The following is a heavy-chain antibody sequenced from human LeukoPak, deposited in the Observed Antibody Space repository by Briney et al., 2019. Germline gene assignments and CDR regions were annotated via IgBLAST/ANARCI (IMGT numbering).Heavy chain of an antibody. Sequence: GGSLRLSCAASGFTFSSYAMHWVRQAPGKGLEWVAVISYDGSNKYYADSVKGRFTISRDNSKNTLYLQMNSLRAEDTAVYYCAREMSSSGWYSMVGFDYWGQGTLVTVSS. CDR3: AREMSSSGWYSMVGFDY. D-gene: IGHD6-19*01. CDR1: GFTFSSYA. J-gene: IGHJ4*02. V-gene: IGHV3-30*04. CDR2: ISYDGSNK.